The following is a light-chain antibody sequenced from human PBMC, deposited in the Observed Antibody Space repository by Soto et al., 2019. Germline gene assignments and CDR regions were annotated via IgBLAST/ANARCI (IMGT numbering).Light chain of an antibody. CDR2: GAS. V-gene: IGKV3-15*01. CDR3: QQYNTYST. Sequence: IVMTQSPATLSVSPWERATLSCRASQSVGANLAWYQHKPGQAPRLLIYGASTRATGVPARFSGSGSGTEFTLTISSLQPDDFATYYCQQYNTYSTFGQGTRLEIK. CDR1: QSVGAN. J-gene: IGKJ5*01.